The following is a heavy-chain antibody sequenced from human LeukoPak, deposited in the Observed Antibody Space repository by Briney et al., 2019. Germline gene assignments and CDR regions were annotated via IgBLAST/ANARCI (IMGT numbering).Heavy chain of an antibody. J-gene: IGHJ4*02. V-gene: IGHV3-74*01. CDR1: GFTFSSYW. CDR3: ASLTNYDFWSGTVDY. Sequence: GGSLRLSCAASGFTFSSYWMHWVRQAPGNGLVWVSRINSDGSSTSYADSVKGRFTISRDNAKNTLYLQMNSLRAEDTAVYYCASLTNYDFWSGTVDYWGQGTLVTVSS. D-gene: IGHD3-3*01. CDR2: INSDGSST.